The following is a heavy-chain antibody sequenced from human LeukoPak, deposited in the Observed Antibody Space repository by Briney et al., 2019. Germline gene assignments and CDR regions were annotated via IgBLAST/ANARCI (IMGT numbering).Heavy chain of an antibody. CDR1: GFTLSSDY. Sequence: GGSLRLSCAASGFTLSSDYMSWVRQAPGKGLEWVSVIYSGGSTYYADSVKGRFTISRDNSKNTLYLQMNSLRAEDTAVYYCARDGVCGAYGMAVGGQGTTVTVSS. D-gene: IGHD3-3*01. V-gene: IGHV3-66*01. CDR3: ARDGVCGAYGMAV. CDR2: IYSGGST. J-gene: IGHJ6*02.